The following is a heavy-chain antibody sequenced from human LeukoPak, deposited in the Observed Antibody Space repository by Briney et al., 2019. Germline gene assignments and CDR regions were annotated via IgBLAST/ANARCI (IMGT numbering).Heavy chain of an antibody. Sequence: GRSLRLSCAASGFTFRSYAMHWVRQAPGKGLEWEAAISYDGSNKYYADSVKGRFTISRDNSKNTLYLQMNSLRAEDTAVYYCARRAGAYSHPYDYWGRGTLVTVSS. V-gene: IGHV3-30*04. CDR1: GFTFRSYA. CDR3: ARRAGAYSHPYDY. D-gene: IGHD4/OR15-4a*01. J-gene: IGHJ4*02. CDR2: ISYDGSNK.